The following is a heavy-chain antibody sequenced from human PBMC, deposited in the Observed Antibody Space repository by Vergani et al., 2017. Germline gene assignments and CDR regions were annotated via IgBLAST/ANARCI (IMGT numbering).Heavy chain of an antibody. J-gene: IGHJ6*02. CDR1: GYTFTSYY. CDR3: ASGDGLDLTGGMDV. CDR2: IYPGDSDT. Sequence: VQLVQSGAEVKKPGASVKVSCKASGYTFTSYYMHWVRQAPGQGLEWMGIIYPGDSDTRYSPSFQGQVTISADKSISTAYLQWSSLKASDTAMYYCASGDGLDLTGGMDVWGQGTTVTVSS. V-gene: IGHV5-51*01. D-gene: IGHD3-10*01.